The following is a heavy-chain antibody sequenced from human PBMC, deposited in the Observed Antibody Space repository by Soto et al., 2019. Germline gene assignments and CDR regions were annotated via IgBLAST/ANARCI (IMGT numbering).Heavy chain of an antibody. V-gene: IGHV3-7*01. CDR3: ARDEDTMLGGYFDALDI. CDR1: GFTLSSYW. J-gene: IGHJ3*02. Sequence: EVHVVESGGGLVQPGGSLRLSCTVSGFTLSSYWMNWLRQAPGKGLEWVANINRDGSDKRYLDSVEGRFTLSRDNAKKSLYLQVDSLRAEDTAVYYCARDEDTMLGGYFDALDIWGQGTLVTVSS. D-gene: IGHD3-10*01. CDR2: INRDGSDK.